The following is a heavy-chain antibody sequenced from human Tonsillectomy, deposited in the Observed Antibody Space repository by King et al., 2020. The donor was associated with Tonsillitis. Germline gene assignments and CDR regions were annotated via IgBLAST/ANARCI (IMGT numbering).Heavy chain of an antibody. Sequence: DVQLVESGGGLVKPGGSLRLSCAASGFTFINAWMTWVRQAPGKGLEWVGRIKSKNDGGTADYATPVKGRFTISRDDSKNTLYLQMNSLKIEDTGVYYCTSRGYWGQGTLVTVSS. CDR1: GFTFINAW. D-gene: IGHD1-1*01. CDR2: IKSKNDGGTA. J-gene: IGHJ4*02. CDR3: TSRGY. V-gene: IGHV3-15*01.